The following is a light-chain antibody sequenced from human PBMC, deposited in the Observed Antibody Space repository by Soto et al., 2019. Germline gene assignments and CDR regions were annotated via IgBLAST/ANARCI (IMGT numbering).Light chain of an antibody. Sequence: AIQLTQSPSSLSASVGDRVTITCRASQGISSTLAWFQQKSGKAPKLLIHDASSLEGGVPSRFSGSGSGTDFTLTISSLQPEDFATYFCHQFNSYPITFGQGTRLEIK. CDR3: HQFNSYPIT. J-gene: IGKJ5*01. CDR2: DAS. V-gene: IGKV1-13*02. CDR1: QGISST.